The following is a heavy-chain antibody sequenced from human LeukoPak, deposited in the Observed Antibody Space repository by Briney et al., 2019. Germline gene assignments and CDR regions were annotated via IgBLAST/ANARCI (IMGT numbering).Heavy chain of an antibody. D-gene: IGHD3-10*01. CDR1: GGSISSYY. Sequence: SETLSLTCTISGGSISSYYWSWIRQPPGKGLEWIGYIYYTGSTINNPSLKSRVTISVDTSKNQFSLKLSSVTAADTAVYYYARRTLVRDDNYFGMDVWGQGTTVSVSS. V-gene: IGHV4-59*08. CDR3: ARRTLVRDDNYFGMDV. CDR2: IYYTGST. J-gene: IGHJ6*02.